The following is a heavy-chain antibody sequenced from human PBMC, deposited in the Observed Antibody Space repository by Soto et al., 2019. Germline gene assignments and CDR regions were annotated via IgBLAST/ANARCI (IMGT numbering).Heavy chain of an antibody. Sequence: GGSLRLSCAASGFTFSSYWMHWVRQAPGKGLVWVSRITSDGSDTTYADSVKGRFTISRDNSKNTLYLQLNSLRAEDTAVYYCAKNHWTTEVTEVLLYFDSWGQGTLVTVSS. V-gene: IGHV3-74*01. D-gene: IGHD1-1*01. CDR2: ITSDGSDT. J-gene: IGHJ4*02. CDR1: GFTFSSYW. CDR3: AKNHWTTEVTEVLLYFDS.